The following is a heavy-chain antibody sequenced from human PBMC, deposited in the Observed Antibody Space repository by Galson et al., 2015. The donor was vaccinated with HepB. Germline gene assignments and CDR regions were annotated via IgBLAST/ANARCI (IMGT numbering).Heavy chain of an antibody. D-gene: IGHD3-9*01. CDR1: GYTFTTYG. CDR3: ARDRRPVLTGQAMDF. Sequence: SVKVSCKASGYTFTTYGISWVRQAPGRGLEWLGWINGSNGSTIYEQKLQGRVTMTTDTSTSTAYMALTSLTVNDTAVYYCARDRRPVLTGQAMDFWGQGTLVPLSS. J-gene: IGHJ4*02. V-gene: IGHV1-18*01. CDR2: INGSNGST.